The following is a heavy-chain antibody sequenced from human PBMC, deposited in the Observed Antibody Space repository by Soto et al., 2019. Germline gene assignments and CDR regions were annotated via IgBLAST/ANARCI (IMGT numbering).Heavy chain of an antibody. D-gene: IGHD2-15*01. J-gene: IGHJ4*02. CDR3: ASGQVVAAQH. Sequence: QLQLQESGSGLVKPSQTLSLTCAVSGGSISSGGYSWSWIRQPPGKGLEWIGYIDHSGSTYYNPSLKSRVTIAVDRAKNQFSLKLSSVTAADTAVYYCASGQVVAAQHWGQGTLVTVSS. V-gene: IGHV4-30-2*01. CDR2: IDHSGST. CDR1: GGSISSGGYS.